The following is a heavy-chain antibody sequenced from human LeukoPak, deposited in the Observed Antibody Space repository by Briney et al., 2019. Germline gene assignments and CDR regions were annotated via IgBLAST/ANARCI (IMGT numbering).Heavy chain of an antibody. CDR1: GFTFSDYY. CDR2: ISSSGSTI. J-gene: IGHJ4*02. V-gene: IGHV3-11*04. CDR3: ARSDISWSGYSYGFDS. D-gene: IGHD5-18*01. Sequence: GGSLRLSCAASGFTFSDYYMSWIRQAPGKGLEWVSYISSSGSTIYYADSVKGRFTISRDNAKNSLYLQMSSLSAEDTAVYYCARSDISWSGYSYGFDSWGQGTLVTVSS.